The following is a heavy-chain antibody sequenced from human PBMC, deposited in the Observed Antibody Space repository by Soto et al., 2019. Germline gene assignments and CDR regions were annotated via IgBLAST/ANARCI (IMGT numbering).Heavy chain of an antibody. D-gene: IGHD2-2*01. Sequence: EVQLVESGGGLLKPGGSLRLSCAASGFTFSSYSMNWVSQAPGKGLEWVSSISSSSSYIYYADSVKGRFTISRDNAKNSLYLQMNSLRAEDTAVYYCARQKGYCSSTSCQYYFDYWGQGTLVTVSS. CDR1: GFTFSSYS. CDR2: ISSSSSYI. V-gene: IGHV3-21*01. J-gene: IGHJ4*02. CDR3: ARQKGYCSSTSCQYYFDY.